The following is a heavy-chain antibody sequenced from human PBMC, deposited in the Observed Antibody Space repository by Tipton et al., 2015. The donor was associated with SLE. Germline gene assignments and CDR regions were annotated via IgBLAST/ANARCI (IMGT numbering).Heavy chain of an antibody. CDR2: IYHSGST. J-gene: IGHJ4*02. Sequence: TLSLTCTVSGGSMSTYYWSWIRQPPGKGLEWIGYIYHSGSTNYNPSLRSCVTISVDTSKNQLSLQLSSVTTADTAVYYCARGDPQGLEPFDYWGQGTLVTVSS. D-gene: IGHD1-1*01. CDR3: ARGDPQGLEPFDY. CDR1: GGSMSTYY. V-gene: IGHV4-59*01.